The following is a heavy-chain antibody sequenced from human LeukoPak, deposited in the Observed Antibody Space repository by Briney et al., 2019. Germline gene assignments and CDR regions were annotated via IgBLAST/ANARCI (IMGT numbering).Heavy chain of an antibody. D-gene: IGHD6-13*01. CDR3: ARAGYSSSSALGFDP. J-gene: IGHJ5*02. V-gene: IGHV4-38-2*01. CDR1: GYSISSGYY. CDR2: IYHSGST. Sequence: PSETLSLTCAVSGYSISSGYYWGWVRQPPGKGLEWIGSIYHSGSTYYNPSLKSRVTISVDTSKNQFSLKLSSVTAADTAVYYCARAGYSSSSALGFDPWGQGTLVTVSS.